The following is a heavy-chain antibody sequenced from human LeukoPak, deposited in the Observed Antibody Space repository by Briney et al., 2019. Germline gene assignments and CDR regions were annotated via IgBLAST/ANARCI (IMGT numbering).Heavy chain of an antibody. D-gene: IGHD3-10*01. CDR1: GFTFSSYW. Sequence: GGSLRLSCAASGFTFSSYWMSWVRQAPGKGLEWVANIKQDGSEKYYVDSVKGRFTISRDNAKNSLYLQMNSLRAEDTAVYYCASSNVLLWFGGYYYGMDVWGQGTTVAVSS. V-gene: IGHV3-7*01. J-gene: IGHJ6*02. CDR3: ASSNVLLWFGGYYYGMDV. CDR2: IKQDGSEK.